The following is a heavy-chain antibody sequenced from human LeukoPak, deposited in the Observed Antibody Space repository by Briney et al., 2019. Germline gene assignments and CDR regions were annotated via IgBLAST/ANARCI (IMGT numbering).Heavy chain of an antibody. D-gene: IGHD6-13*01. Sequence: SETLSLTCTVSGVSISGYYWSWIRQPPGKGLEWIDYITYSGSTNYNPSLKSRVTMSVDTSKNQFSLRLGSVTAADTAVYYCARHGSSYSFDCWGQGTLVTVSS. CDR2: ITYSGST. CDR1: GVSISGYY. V-gene: IGHV4-59*08. CDR3: ARHGSSYSFDC. J-gene: IGHJ4*02.